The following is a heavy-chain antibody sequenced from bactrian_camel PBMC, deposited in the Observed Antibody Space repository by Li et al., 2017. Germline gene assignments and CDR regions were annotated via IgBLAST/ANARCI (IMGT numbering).Heavy chain of an antibody. CDR2: MANGGQT. J-gene: IGHJ6*01. CDR1: SATSNTYY. V-gene: IGHV3S53*01. CDR3: AADGNNCGLNPAIFRS. Sequence: VQLVESGGGSVQAGGSLRLSCASSSATSNTYYMGWFRQAPGKEREGVAIMANGGQTRYADSVSGRFTISADNAKKTLSLQMINLKPEDSATYYCAADGNNCGLNPAIFRSWGQGTQVTVS.